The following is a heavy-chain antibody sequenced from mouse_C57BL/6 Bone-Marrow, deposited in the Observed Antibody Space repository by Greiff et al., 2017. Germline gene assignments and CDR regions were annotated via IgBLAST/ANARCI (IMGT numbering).Heavy chain of an antibody. CDR3: ASPDLLWLRRGGGAWFAY. Sequence: QVQLQQPGAELVKPGASVKLSCKASGYTFTSYWMHWVKQRPGQGLEWIGMIHPNSGSTNYNEKFKSKATLTVDKSSSTAYMQLSSLTSEDSAVYYCASPDLLWLRRGGGAWFAYWGQGTLVTVSA. CDR1: GYTFTSYW. J-gene: IGHJ3*01. CDR2: IHPNSGST. V-gene: IGHV1-64*01. D-gene: IGHD2-2*01.